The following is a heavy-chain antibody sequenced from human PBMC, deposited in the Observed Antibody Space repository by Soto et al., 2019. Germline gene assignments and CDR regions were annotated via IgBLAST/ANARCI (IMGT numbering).Heavy chain of an antibody. V-gene: IGHV3-33*01. CDR1: GFTFSSYG. Sequence: QVQLVESGGGVVQPGRSLRLSCAASGFTFSSYGMHWVRQAPGKGLEWVAVIWYDGSNKYYADSVKGRFTISRDNSKNTLYLQMNSLRAEDTAVYYCARASGSFDYWGQGTLFTVSS. J-gene: IGHJ4*02. CDR2: IWYDGSNK. D-gene: IGHD2-15*01. CDR3: ARASGSFDY.